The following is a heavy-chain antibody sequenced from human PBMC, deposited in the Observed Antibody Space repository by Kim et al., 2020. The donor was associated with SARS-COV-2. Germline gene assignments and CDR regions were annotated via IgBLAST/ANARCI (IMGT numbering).Heavy chain of an antibody. CDR1: GYTFTGYC. CDR3: VRAAHMIILGNGDNRFDP. CDR2: INPNNGDT. D-gene: IGHD3-16*01. Sequence: ASVKVSCKASGYTFTGYCLHWLRQAPGQGLEWMGRINPNNGDTIYAQRFQGRVTMTTDMSISTAYMELSSLRSDDTAVYYCVRAAHMIILGNGDNRFDPWGQGTLVTVSS. V-gene: IGHV1-2*06. J-gene: IGHJ5*02.